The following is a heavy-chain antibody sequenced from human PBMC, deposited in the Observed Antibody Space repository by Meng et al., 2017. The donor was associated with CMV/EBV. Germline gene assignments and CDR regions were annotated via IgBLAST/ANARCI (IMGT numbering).Heavy chain of an antibody. Sequence: GGSLRLSCAASGFTFSSHSMNWVRQAPGKGLEWASSISSSSSYIYYADSVKGRFTISRDNAKNSLYLQMNSLRAEDTAVYYCARGRANTFMWVERLPYCSGGSCYDPYYYYYGMDVWGQGTTVTVSS. D-gene: IGHD2-15*01. J-gene: IGHJ6*02. V-gene: IGHV3-21*01. CDR3: ARGRANTFMWVERLPYCSGGSCYDPYYYYYGMDV. CDR1: GFTFSSHS. CDR2: ISSSSSYI.